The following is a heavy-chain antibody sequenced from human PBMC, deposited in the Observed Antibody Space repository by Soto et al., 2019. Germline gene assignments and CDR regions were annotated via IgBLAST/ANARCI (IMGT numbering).Heavy chain of an antibody. D-gene: IGHD3-22*01. CDR3: ARDYPPDYYDSSGYYFGGWFDL. J-gene: IGHJ5*02. Sequence: ASVKVSCKASGYTFTGYYTHWFRQAPGQGLGWMGWINPDSGGTNYAQKFQGRVTMTRDTSISTAYMELSRLRFDDTAVYYCARDYPPDYYDSSGYYFGGWFDLWGQGTLVTVSS. CDR2: INPDSGGT. CDR1: GYTFTGYY. V-gene: IGHV1-2*02.